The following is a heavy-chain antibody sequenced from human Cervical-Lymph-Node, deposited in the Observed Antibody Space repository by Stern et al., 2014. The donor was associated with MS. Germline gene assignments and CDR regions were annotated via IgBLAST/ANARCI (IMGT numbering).Heavy chain of an antibody. CDR2: IKTKSDGETT. Sequence: EDQLVESGGGLVKPGGSLRLSCAASGFTFTNAWMSWVRQAPGKGLEWVGRIKTKSDGETTDYATPVKGRFIISRDDSKSTLYLQMNSLKTEDTAVYYCTTENGPMRQTNSFLLPQIRDDWGQGTLVTISS. V-gene: IGHV3-15*01. CDR1: GFTFTNAW. CDR3: TTENGPMRQTNSFLLPQIRDD. D-gene: IGHD1-1*01. J-gene: IGHJ4*02.